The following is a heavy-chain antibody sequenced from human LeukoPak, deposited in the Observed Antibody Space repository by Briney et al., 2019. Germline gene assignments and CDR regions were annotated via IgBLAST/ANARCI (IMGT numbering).Heavy chain of an antibody. CDR2: ISGSGGNT. CDR1: GFTFDNYA. CDR3: ARSRTLWGAFDI. J-gene: IGHJ3*02. D-gene: IGHD2-21*01. Sequence: GGSLRLSCAASGFTFDNYAMSWVRQAPGKGLEWVSLISGSGGNTYYADSVKGRFTISRENAKNSLYLQMNSLRAGDTAVYYCARSRTLWGAFDIWGQGTMVTVSS. V-gene: IGHV3-23*01.